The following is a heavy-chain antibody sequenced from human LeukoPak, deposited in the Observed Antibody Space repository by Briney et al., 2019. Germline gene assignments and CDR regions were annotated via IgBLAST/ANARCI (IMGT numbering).Heavy chain of an antibody. CDR2: IKEDGSET. Sequence: PGGSLRLSCAVSGFTISRYWTSWVGQAPGKGLEWVANIKEDGSETYYVDSVKGRFIISRDNAKNSLYLQMNSLRAEDTAVYYCAIVEGSRSCPDYWGQGTLVTVSS. J-gene: IGHJ4*02. CDR3: AIVEGSRSCPDY. V-gene: IGHV3-7*01. D-gene: IGHD6-13*01. CDR1: GFTISRYW.